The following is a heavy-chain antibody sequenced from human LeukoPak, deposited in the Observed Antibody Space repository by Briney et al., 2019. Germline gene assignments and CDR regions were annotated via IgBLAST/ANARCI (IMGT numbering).Heavy chain of an antibody. J-gene: IGHJ5*02. CDR2: IYYSGST. Sequence: PSETLSLSCTVSGGSISSSSYYWGWIRQPPGQGLEWIGSIYYSGSTYYNPSLKSRITISVDTSKNQFSLKLSSVTAADTAVYYCARHRWDTAMVEIYDWFDPWGQGTLVTASS. V-gene: IGHV4-39*01. CDR1: GGSISSSSYY. CDR3: ARHRWDTAMVEIYDWFDP. D-gene: IGHD5-18*01.